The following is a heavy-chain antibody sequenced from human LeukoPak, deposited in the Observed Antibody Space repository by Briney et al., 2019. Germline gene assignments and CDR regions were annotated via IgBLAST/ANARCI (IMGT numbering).Heavy chain of an antibody. CDR3: ARRGYTYGYDY. V-gene: IGHV3-21*01. J-gene: IGHJ4*02. Sequence: GGSLRLSCAASGFTFSTYNMNWVRQAPGKGLEWVSSITRSSGNMYYADSVKGRFTISRDNAKNSLYLQMNSLRAEDTAVYYCARRGYTYGYDYWGQGTLVNVSS. CDR2: ITRSSGNM. CDR1: GFTFSTYN. D-gene: IGHD5-18*01.